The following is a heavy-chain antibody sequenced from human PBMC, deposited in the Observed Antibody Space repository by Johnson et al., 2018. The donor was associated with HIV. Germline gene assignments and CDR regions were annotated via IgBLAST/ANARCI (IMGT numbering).Heavy chain of an antibody. D-gene: IGHD3-10*01. V-gene: IGHV3-53*01. CDR3: AKERGQYYYQPDAFDI. CDR1: GFSITDNY. Sequence: VQLVESGGGLNQPGGSLRLSCEASGFSITDNYMSWVRQAPGKGLEWIAVIYRDDQTYYVDSVKGRFTVSRDISTGTVYLQMNSLRAEDTALYYCAKERGQYYYQPDAFDIWGQGTKVTVSS. CDR2: IYRDDQT. J-gene: IGHJ3*02.